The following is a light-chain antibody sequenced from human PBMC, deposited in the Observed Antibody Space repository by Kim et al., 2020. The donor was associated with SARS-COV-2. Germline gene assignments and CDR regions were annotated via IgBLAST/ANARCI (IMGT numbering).Light chain of an antibody. CDR1: QSVLYSSNNKNY. Sequence: DIVMTQSPDSLAVSLGERATINCKSSQSVLYSSNNKNYLAWYQQKPGQPPKLLIYWASTRESGVPYRFSGSGSGTDFTLTISSLQAEDVAVYYCHQYYSTPPTFGQGTKVDIK. V-gene: IGKV4-1*01. CDR2: WAS. J-gene: IGKJ1*01. CDR3: HQYYSTPPT.